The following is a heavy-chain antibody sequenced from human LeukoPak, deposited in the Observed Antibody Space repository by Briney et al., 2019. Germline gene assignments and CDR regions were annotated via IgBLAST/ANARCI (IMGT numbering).Heavy chain of an antibody. Sequence: GGSLRLSCAVSGFTFSTYSMNWVRQAPGKGLEWVSYISSSGGTMYYADSVKGRFTISRDNAKNSLYLQMNSLGVEDTAVYYCARDKRSVNWFDPWGLGTLVTVSS. J-gene: IGHJ5*02. V-gene: IGHV3-48*01. CDR3: ARDKRSVNWFDP. D-gene: IGHD4-17*01. CDR2: ISSSGGTM. CDR1: GFTFSTYS.